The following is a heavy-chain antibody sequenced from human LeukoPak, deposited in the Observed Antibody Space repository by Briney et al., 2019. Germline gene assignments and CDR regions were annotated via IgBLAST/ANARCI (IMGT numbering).Heavy chain of an antibody. CDR3: ARVPYDFWSGYDKIPEYFQH. D-gene: IGHD3-3*01. CDR1: GYTFTGYY. CDR2: IYPNSGGT. J-gene: IGHJ1*01. V-gene: IGHV1-2*02. Sequence: ASVKVSCKASGYTFTGYYLHWGRQAPGQGLEWMGWIYPNSGGTNYAQKFQGRVTMTRDTSISTAYMELGRLRSDDTAVYYCARVPYDFWSGYDKIPEYFQHWGQGTLVTVSS.